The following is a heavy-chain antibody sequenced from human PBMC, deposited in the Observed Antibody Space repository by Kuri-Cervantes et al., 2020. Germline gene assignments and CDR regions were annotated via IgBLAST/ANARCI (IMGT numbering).Heavy chain of an antibody. CDR1: GFTFSSYW. CDR3: ARDSDTFGNYDFDS. D-gene: IGHD1-7*01. J-gene: IGHJ4*02. CDR2: ISNDGGNE. V-gene: IGHV3-30-3*01. Sequence: GGSLRLSCAASGFTFSSYWMSWVRQAPGKGLEWVAVISNDGGNEHYADSVKGRFTVSRDNSKDTLFLQMNSLKPGDTAVYYCARDSDTFGNYDFDSWGPGTQVNRLL.